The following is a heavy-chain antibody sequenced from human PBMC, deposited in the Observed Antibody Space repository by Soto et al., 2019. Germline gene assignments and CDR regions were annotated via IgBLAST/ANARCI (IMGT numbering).Heavy chain of an antibody. CDR3: VRGVSYYYDSSGCANDAFDL. D-gene: IGHD3-22*01. V-gene: IGHV3-30-3*01. Sequence: GGSLRLSCAASGFAFSSYAVHWLRQAPGKWLEWVAVISHDGSNKYYADSVKGRFTISRDNSKNTLYLQMNGLRAEDTAVFSCVRGVSYYYDSSGCANDAFDLWGQGXMVTV. CDR2: ISHDGSNK. J-gene: IGHJ3*01. CDR1: GFAFSSYA.